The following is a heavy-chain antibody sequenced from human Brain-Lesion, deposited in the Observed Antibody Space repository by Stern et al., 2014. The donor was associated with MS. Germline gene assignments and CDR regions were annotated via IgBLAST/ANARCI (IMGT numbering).Heavy chain of an antibody. V-gene: IGHV4-39*01. CDR3: AGEEDIRYCSGGSCTGNWFDP. CDR1: GGSVSSTSYA. J-gene: IGHJ5*02. D-gene: IGHD2-15*01. Sequence: VQLLESGPGLVKPSETLSLTCTVAGGSVSSTSYAWAWIRQPPGKGLEWIGALYYSGNTYSVPPLKSGPTISLDPSKNQFSWRLRSWTAADTAVYYCAGEEDIRYCSGGSCTGNWFDPWGQGTLVTVSS. CDR2: LYYSGNT.